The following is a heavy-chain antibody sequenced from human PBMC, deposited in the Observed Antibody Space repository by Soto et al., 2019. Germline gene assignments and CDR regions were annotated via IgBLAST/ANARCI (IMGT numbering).Heavy chain of an antibody. Sequence: LRLSCAASGFTFADYGMDWVRQAPGKGLEWVAVISYDGSDKYYADIVKGRFTISKDNSKNTLFLQLSSLRAEDTAVYYCAKAYDSYFLDYWGEGTLVTVSS. CDR1: GFTFADYG. V-gene: IGHV3-30*18. CDR3: AKAYDSYFLDY. CDR2: ISYDGSDK. J-gene: IGHJ4*02. D-gene: IGHD3-10*01.